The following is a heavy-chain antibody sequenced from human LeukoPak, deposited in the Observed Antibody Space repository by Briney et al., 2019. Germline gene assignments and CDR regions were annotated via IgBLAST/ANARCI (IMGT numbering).Heavy chain of an antibody. J-gene: IGHJ4*02. CDR3: ARLTKQRNNDY. D-gene: IGHD6-25*01. V-gene: IGHV3-23*01. Sequence: GGSLRLSCAASGFTFSSYAMSWVRQAPGKGLEWVSAISGSGGSTYYADSVKGRFTISRDNSKNSLYLQMNSLRAEDTAVYYCARLTKQRNNDYWGQGTLVTVSS. CDR2: ISGSGGST. CDR1: GFTFSSYA.